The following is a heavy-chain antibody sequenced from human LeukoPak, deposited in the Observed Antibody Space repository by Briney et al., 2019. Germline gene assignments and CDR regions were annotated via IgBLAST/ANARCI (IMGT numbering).Heavy chain of an antibody. CDR1: GFTFDDYA. V-gene: IGHV3-9*01. CDR2: ISWNSGSI. CDR3: AKDDSSGLAFWFDP. Sequence: GRSLRLSCAASGFTFDDYAMHWVRQAPGKGLEWVSGISWNSGSIGYADSVKGRFTISRDNAKNSLYLQMNSLRPEDTALYYCAKDDSSGLAFWFDPWGQGTLVTVSS. D-gene: IGHD3-22*01. J-gene: IGHJ5*02.